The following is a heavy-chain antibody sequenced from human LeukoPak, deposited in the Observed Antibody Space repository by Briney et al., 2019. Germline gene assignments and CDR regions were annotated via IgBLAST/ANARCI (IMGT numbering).Heavy chain of an antibody. V-gene: IGHV1-18*01. CDR1: GYTFTSYG. Sequence: ASVKVSCKASGYTFTSYGISWVRQAPGQGLEWMGWISAYNGNTNYAQKLQGRVTMTTDTSTSTAYMELRSLRSDDTAVYYCAREGYYGSGSYYIRPFDPWGQGTPVTVSS. J-gene: IGHJ5*02. CDR3: AREGYYGSGSYYIRPFDP. D-gene: IGHD3-10*01. CDR2: ISAYNGNT.